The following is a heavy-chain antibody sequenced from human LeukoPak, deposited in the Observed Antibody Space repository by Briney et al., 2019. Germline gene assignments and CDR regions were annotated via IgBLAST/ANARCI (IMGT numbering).Heavy chain of an antibody. V-gene: IGHV4-34*01. CDR1: GGSFSGYY. J-gene: IGHJ5*02. Sequence: SETLSLTCAVYGGSFSGYYWSWIRQPPGKGLEWIGEINHSGSTNYNPSLKSRVTISVDTSKNQLSLQLNSVTPEDTAVYYCAYGDSSGYYLWGQGTLVTVSS. CDR2: INHSGST. CDR3: AYGDSSGYYL. D-gene: IGHD3-22*01.